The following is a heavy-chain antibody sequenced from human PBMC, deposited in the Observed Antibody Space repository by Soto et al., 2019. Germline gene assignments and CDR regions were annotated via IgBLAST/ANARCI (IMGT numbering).Heavy chain of an antibody. Sequence: ASVKVSCKASGYTFTGYYMHWVRQAPGQGLEWMGWINPNSGGTNYAQKFQGWVTMTRDTSISTAYMELSRLRSDDTAVYYCAIDAGYSSSWYYGMDVWGQGTTVTVS. J-gene: IGHJ6*02. CDR1: GYTFTGYY. D-gene: IGHD6-13*01. CDR2: INPNSGGT. CDR3: AIDAGYSSSWYYGMDV. V-gene: IGHV1-2*04.